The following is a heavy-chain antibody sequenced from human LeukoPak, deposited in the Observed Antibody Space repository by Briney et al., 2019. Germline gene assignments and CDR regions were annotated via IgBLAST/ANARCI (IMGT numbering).Heavy chain of an antibody. CDR1: GFTFSSYG. D-gene: IGHD5-18*01. CDR2: IWYDGSNK. J-gene: IGHJ6*02. CDR3: ARDFRLWHNWPYYYYGMDV. V-gene: IGHV3-33*08. Sequence: GVSLGLSCTASGFTFSSYGMHWVRQAPGKGLEWVAVIWYDGSNKYYADSVKGRFTISRDNSRNTLYLQMNSLRAEDTAVYYCARDFRLWHNWPYYYYGMDVWGQGTTVTVSS.